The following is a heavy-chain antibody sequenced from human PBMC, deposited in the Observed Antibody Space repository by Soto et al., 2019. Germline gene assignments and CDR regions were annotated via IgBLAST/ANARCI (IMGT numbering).Heavy chain of an antibody. J-gene: IGHJ5*02. D-gene: IGHD2-21*01. CDR3: ARLVVVAPVANA. V-gene: IGHV4-39*01. Sequence: SETLSLTCSVSGGSVSYNSYYWGWIRQPPGKGLEWVGGIFYTGTTYYSPSLKDRVSVSVDTSKNSFSLNLTSVTAADTAVYFCARLVVVAPVANAWGQGALVTVSS. CDR2: IFYTGTT. CDR1: GGSVSYNSYY.